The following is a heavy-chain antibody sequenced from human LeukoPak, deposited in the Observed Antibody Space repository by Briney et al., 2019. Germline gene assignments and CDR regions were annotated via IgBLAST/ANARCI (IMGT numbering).Heavy chain of an antibody. CDR3: ARGNKDYGDYARGLSDY. D-gene: IGHD4-17*01. Sequence: GASVKVSCKASGYTFTSFDINWVRQATGQGLEGMGWMNPNSGNTGYAQKFQGRVTMTRNTSITTAYMELSSLRSEDTAVYYCARGNKDYGDYARGLSDYWGQGTLVTVSS. CDR2: MNPNSGNT. J-gene: IGHJ4*02. V-gene: IGHV1-8*01. CDR1: GYTFTSFD.